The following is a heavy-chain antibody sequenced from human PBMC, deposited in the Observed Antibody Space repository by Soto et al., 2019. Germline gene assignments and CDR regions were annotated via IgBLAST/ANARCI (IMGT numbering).Heavy chain of an antibody. J-gene: IGHJ4*02. CDR1: GFTFSSYG. CDR2: ISYDGSNT. CDR3: AKEGGLSGSYYISSSYYFDY. V-gene: IGHV3-30*18. Sequence: QVQLVESGGGVVQPGRSLRLSCVASGFTFSSYGMHWVRQAPGKGLEWVAIISYDGSNTYYADSVKGRFTISRDNSKNTLYLQMNSLIAEGTSVYYCAKEGGLSGSYYISSSYYFDYWGQGTLVTVSS. D-gene: IGHD1-26*01.